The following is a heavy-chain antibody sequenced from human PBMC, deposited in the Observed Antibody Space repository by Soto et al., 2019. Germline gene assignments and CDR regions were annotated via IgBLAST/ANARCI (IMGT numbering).Heavy chain of an antibody. CDR2: IYHNGDT. Sequence: LETLSLTCTISGGSISNYYWSWIRQPPGKGLEWIGYIYHNGDTNYKPSLKSRLTISLDTSKNQFSLRLSSVTAADTAVYYCARAYGDIYLDYRGQGFLVTVSS. D-gene: IGHD2-21*01. CDR3: ARAYGDIYLDY. V-gene: IGHV4-59*08. J-gene: IGHJ4*02. CDR1: GGSISNYY.